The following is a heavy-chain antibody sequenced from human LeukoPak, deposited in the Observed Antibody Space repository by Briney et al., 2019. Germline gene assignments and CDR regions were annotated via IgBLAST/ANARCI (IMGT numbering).Heavy chain of an antibody. D-gene: IGHD6-19*01. CDR1: GGSISSGGYY. CDR2: IYYSGST. Sequence: SETLSLTCTVSGGSISSGGYYWSWIRQHPGKGLEWIGYIYYSGSTYYNPSLKSRVTISVDTSKNQFSLKLSSVTAADTAVYYCARGVAEAGRFYYYYGMDVWGKGTTVTVSS. V-gene: IGHV4-31*03. CDR3: ARGVAEAGRFYYYYGMDV. J-gene: IGHJ6*04.